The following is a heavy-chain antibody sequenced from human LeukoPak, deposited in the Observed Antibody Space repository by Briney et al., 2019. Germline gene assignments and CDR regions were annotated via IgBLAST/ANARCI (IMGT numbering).Heavy chain of an antibody. J-gene: IGHJ6*02. CDR2: NTSNSNYI. V-gene: IGHV3-21*01. D-gene: IGHD1-26*01. CDR1: GISFSYYR. Sequence: GGALGPSCAASGISFSYYRKNLGRPAPGKGVGLGSTNTSNSNYIYYADSVKGRFTISRDNAKNSLYLQMNSLRAEDTAVYYCARDLRAEWELLLPLYYYGMDVWGQGTTVTVSS. CDR3: ARDLRAEWELLLPLYYYGMDV.